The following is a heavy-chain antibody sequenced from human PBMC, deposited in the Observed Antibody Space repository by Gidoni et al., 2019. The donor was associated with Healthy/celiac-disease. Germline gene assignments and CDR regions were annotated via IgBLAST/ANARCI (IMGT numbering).Heavy chain of an antibody. J-gene: IGHJ6*03. V-gene: IGHV4-30-4*01. CDR2: IYYSGST. Sequence: QVQLQESGPGLVKPSQTLSPTCTVSGGSISSGDYYGSWIRQPPGKGLDWIGYIYYSGSTYSNPSLKRRVTISVDTSKNQFSLKLSSVTAADTAVYYCARERSSWYSPRGYYYMDVWGKGTTVTVSS. D-gene: IGHD6-13*01. CDR1: GGSISSGDYY. CDR3: ARERSSWYSPRGYYYMDV.